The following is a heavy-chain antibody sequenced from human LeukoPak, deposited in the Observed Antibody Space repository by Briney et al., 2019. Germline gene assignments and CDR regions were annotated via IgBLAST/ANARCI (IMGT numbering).Heavy chain of an antibody. J-gene: IGHJ4*02. V-gene: IGHV1-2*02. D-gene: IGHD6-19*01. Sequence: ASVKVSCKASGYTFSDHYAPHYMHWVRQAPGQGLEWMGWINPNTGGTNYAQNFQGRVTVTRDTSLSTVYMELSRLRSDDTAVYYCARDSSGWRSDFDYWGQGTLVTVSS. CDR1: GYTFSDHYAPHY. CDR3: ARDSSGWRSDFDY. CDR2: INPNTGGT.